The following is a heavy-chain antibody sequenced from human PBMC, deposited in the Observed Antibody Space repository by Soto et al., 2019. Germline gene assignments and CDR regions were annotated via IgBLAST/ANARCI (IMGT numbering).Heavy chain of an antibody. J-gene: IGHJ4*02. Sequence: ASVKVSCKASGNTVTNYYIHWVRQAPGQGLEWMGTINPSGGHTTYAQKFLGRVTMTRDTSTSTLYMELTSLRSEDTAVYYCARGGHVVVVTAAFDYWGQGTLVTVS. CDR3: ARGGHVVVVTAAFDY. CDR1: GNTVTNYY. D-gene: IGHD2-21*02. CDR2: INPSGGHT. V-gene: IGHV1-46*01.